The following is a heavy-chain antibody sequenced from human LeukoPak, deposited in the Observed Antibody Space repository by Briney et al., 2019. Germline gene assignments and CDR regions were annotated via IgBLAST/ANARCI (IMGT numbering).Heavy chain of an antibody. J-gene: IGHJ6*04. CDR2: IRDDGRTE. CDR3: AELGITMIGGV. D-gene: IGHD3-10*02. V-gene: IGHV3-30*02. Sequence: GGSLRLSCVASGFTFSAYGMHWVRQAPGKGLEWVAFIRDDGRTEFYTDSVKGRFTISRDNAKNSLYLQMNSLRAEDTAVYYCAELGITMIGGVWGKGTTVTISS. CDR1: GFTFSAYG.